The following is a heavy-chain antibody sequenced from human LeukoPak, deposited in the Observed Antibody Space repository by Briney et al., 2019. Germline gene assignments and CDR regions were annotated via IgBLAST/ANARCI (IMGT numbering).Heavy chain of an antibody. CDR2: IYYSGST. Sequence: SETLSLTCTVSGVSISSYYWSWIRQPPGKGLEWIGYIYYSGSTNYNPSLKSRVTISVDTSKNQFSLKLSSVTAADTAVYYCARETSLRFDPWGQGTLVTVSS. CDR3: ARETSLRFDP. CDR1: GVSISSYY. V-gene: IGHV4-59*01. J-gene: IGHJ5*02.